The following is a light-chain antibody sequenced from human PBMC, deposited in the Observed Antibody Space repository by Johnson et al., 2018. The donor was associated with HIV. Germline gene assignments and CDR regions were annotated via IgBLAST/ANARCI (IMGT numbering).Light chain of an antibody. CDR1: SSNIGNNY. CDR3: GTWDTSLNVLYV. Sequence: QSVLTQPPSVSAAPGQRVTISCSGSSSNIGNNYVSWYQQLPGTAPKLLIYENDKRPSGIPDRFSGSKSGTSAALGITGLQTGDEADYYCGTWDTSLNVLYVVGTGTKVTVI. V-gene: IGLV1-51*02. J-gene: IGLJ1*01. CDR2: END.